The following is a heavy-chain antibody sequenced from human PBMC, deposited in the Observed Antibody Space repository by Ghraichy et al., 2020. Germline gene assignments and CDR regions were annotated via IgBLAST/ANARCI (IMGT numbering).Heavy chain of an antibody. J-gene: IGHJ6*02. D-gene: IGHD1-26*01. CDR1: GFTFGSYW. CDR2: LNHDGSRK. Sequence: GGSLRLSCAASGFTFGSYWMTWVRQAPGKGLEWVANLNHDGSRKYYVDSVKGRFTISRDTAKTSLYLQMSSLRAEDTAVYYCAREVIPSTYSGNYFPNFGLDVWGQGTTVTVSS. CDR3: AREVIPSTYSGNYFPNFGLDV. V-gene: IGHV3-7*01.